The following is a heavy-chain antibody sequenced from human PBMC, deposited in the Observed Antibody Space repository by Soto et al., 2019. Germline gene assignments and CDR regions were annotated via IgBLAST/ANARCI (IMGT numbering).Heavy chain of an antibody. Sequence: GESLKISCEASGYMFPIYHISWVRQMPWKGLEWVGKIDPTDSRTMYRPSSRARITISVDKSINTAYLEWGRLKASDTAMYYCARNDSNGDFDFWGQGPQVTVSS. V-gene: IGHV5-10-1*01. CDR3: ARNDSNGDFDF. D-gene: IGHD2-8*01. CDR2: IDPTDSRT. CDR1: GYMFPIYH. J-gene: IGHJ4*02.